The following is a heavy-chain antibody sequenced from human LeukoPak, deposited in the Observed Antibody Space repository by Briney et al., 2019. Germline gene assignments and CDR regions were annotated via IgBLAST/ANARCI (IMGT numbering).Heavy chain of an antibody. Sequence: QSGGSLRLSCAASGFTFSSYAMSWVRQAPGKGLEWVSAISGSGGSTYYADSVKGRFTISRDNSKNTLYLQMSSLRAEDTAVYYCVKATSGWYNFDYWGQGTLVTVSS. J-gene: IGHJ4*02. CDR3: VKATSGWYNFDY. V-gene: IGHV3-23*01. CDR2: ISGSGGST. CDR1: GFTFSSYA. D-gene: IGHD6-19*01.